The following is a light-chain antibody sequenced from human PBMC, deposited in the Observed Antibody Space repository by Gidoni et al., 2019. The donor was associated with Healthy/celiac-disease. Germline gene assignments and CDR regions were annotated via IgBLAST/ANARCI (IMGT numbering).Light chain of an antibody. V-gene: IGKV1-33*01. J-gene: IGKJ3*01. Sequence: DIQMTQSPSSLSASVGDRVTITCQASQDISNYLNWYQQKPGKAPKLLIYDASNLETGVPSRFSGSGSGTDFTFTISSLQPEDIATYYCQQYDNLHFTFXPXTKVXIK. CDR3: QQYDNLHFT. CDR2: DAS. CDR1: QDISNY.